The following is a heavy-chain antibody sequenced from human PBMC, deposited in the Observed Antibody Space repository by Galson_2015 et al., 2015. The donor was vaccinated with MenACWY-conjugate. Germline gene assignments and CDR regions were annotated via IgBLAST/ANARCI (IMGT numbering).Heavy chain of an antibody. D-gene: IGHD2-2*01. J-gene: IGHJ4*02. CDR3: ARDPGTIIKYHFDD. Sequence: SLRLSCAASGFPPSDYSMNWVRQAPGKGLEWVSFISSSRSYIYYADSVKGRFTVSRDNAKNSLYLQMNSLRAEDTAVYYCARDPGTIIKYHFDDWGQGGLVTVSS. CDR1: GFPPSDYS. CDR2: ISSSRSYI. V-gene: IGHV3-21*01.